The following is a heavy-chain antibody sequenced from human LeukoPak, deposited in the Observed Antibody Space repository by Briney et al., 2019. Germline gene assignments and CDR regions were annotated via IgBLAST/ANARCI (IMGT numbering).Heavy chain of an antibody. Sequence: GRSLRLSCAASGFTFSSYGMHWVRQAPGKGLEWVAVISYDGSNKYYADSVKGRFTISRDNSKNTLYLQMNSLRAEDTAVYYCAKDLPRVSYYYYGMDVWGQGTMVTVSS. CDR2: ISYDGSNK. V-gene: IGHV3-30*18. CDR3: AKDLPRVSYYYYGMDV. J-gene: IGHJ6*02. CDR1: GFTFSSYG.